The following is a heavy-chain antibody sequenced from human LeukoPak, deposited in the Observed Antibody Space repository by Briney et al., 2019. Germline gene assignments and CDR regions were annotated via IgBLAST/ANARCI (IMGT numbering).Heavy chain of an antibody. V-gene: IGHV3-21*01. J-gene: IGHJ4*02. CDR3: ARSCSSTSCHMN. D-gene: IGHD2-2*02. Sequence: GGSLRLSCAASGFTFSSYSMNWVRQAPGKGLEWVSSISSSSYIYYADSVKGRFTISRDNAKNSLYLQMNSLRAEDTAVYYCARSCSSTSCHMNWGQGTLVTVSS. CDR1: GFTFSSYS. CDR2: ISSSSYI.